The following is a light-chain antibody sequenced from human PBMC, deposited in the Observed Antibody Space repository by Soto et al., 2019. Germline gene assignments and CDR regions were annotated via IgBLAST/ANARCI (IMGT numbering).Light chain of an antibody. CDR1: QSISSY. J-gene: IGKJ1*01. CDR3: QQSYSTRWT. CDR2: AAS. Sequence: DIQMTHSPSSLSASVGDRVTITCRASQSISSYLNWYQQKPEKAHKLLIYAASSLQSGVPSRFSGSGSGTDFTLTISSLQPEDFATYYCQQSYSTRWTVGQGTKVEIK. V-gene: IGKV1-39*01.